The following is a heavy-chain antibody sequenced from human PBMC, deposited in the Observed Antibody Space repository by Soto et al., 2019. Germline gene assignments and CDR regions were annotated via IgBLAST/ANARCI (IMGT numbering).Heavy chain of an antibody. Sequence: QVQLVQSGAEVKKPGASVKVSCKASGYTFTSYGISWVRQAPGQGLEWMGWISAYNGNTNYAQKLQGRVTMTTDTSTSTAYMELRSLRSDDTAVYYCASREDCSGGSCRKPAGYFQHWGQGTLVTVSS. V-gene: IGHV1-18*01. J-gene: IGHJ1*01. CDR3: ASREDCSGGSCRKPAGYFQH. CDR1: GYTFTSYG. CDR2: ISAYNGNT. D-gene: IGHD2-15*01.